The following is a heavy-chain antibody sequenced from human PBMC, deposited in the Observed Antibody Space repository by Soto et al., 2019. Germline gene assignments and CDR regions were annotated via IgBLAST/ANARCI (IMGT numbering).Heavy chain of an antibody. CDR1: GYTFTSYG. Sequence: QVQLVQSGAEVKKPGASMKVSCKASGYTFTSYGISWVRQAPGQGLEWMGWISAYNGNTNYAQKLQGRVTMTTDTSTSTAYMELRSLRSDDTAVYYCARTDIVVVVAAYFDYWGQGTLVTVSS. V-gene: IGHV1-18*01. CDR3: ARTDIVVVVAAYFDY. CDR2: ISAYNGNT. D-gene: IGHD2-15*01. J-gene: IGHJ4*02.